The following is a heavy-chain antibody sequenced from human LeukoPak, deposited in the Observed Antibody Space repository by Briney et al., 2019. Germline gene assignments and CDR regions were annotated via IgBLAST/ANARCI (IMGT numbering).Heavy chain of an antibody. CDR1: GGTFSSYA. J-gene: IGHJ5*02. Sequence: SSVKVSCKASGGTFSSYAISWVRQAPGQGLEWMGGIIPIFGTANYAQKFQGRVTITTGESTSTAHMELSSLRSEDTAVYYCARLADYEDDWFDPWGQGTLVTVSS. CDR3: ARLADYEDDWFDP. CDR2: IIPIFGTA. D-gene: IGHD4-17*01. V-gene: IGHV1-69*05.